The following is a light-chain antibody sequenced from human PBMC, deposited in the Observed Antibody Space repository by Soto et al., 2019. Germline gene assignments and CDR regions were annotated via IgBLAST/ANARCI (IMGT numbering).Light chain of an antibody. CDR2: TAS. Sequence: DIQMTQSPTSLSASVGDRVTISCRASQTIDNNLNWYQQKRGQAPKLLIFTASRLQSGVPSRFSGSRSDTDFTLTINTLQPEDFAIYYCQQSHSSPLSFGGGTKVDIK. CDR1: QTIDNN. J-gene: IGKJ4*01. CDR3: QQSHSSPLS. V-gene: IGKV1-39*01.